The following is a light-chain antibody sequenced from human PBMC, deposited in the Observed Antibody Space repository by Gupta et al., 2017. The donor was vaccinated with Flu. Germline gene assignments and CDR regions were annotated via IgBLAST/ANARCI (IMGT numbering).Light chain of an antibody. CDR2: LNRDGSH. V-gene: IGLV4-69*01. CDR1: NGHSSYP. CDR3: TNWGSGSWV. Sequence: QLALTQSPSASASLGASVKLTCTLSNGHSSYPIAWHQQQPEKGPRYLMKLNRDGSHNKGDGVPDRVSGSSSAAELSINISSLQSEDDSYYSCTNWGSGSWVFGGGTKLTVL. J-gene: IGLJ3*02.